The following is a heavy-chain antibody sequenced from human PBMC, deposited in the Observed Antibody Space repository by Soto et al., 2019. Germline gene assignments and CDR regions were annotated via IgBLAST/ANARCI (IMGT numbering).Heavy chain of an antibody. V-gene: IGHV4-61*01. Sequence: LSLTCTVSGGSVSSGSYYWSWIRQPPGKGLEWIGYIYYTGTTTYNPSIKSRVTISVDSSKNQFSLNLTSVSAADTAVYYCARLGGFYQSLDSWGQGTLVTVSS. J-gene: IGHJ5*01. D-gene: IGHD3-22*01. CDR1: GGSVSSGSYY. CDR3: ARLGGFYQSLDS. CDR2: IYYTGTT.